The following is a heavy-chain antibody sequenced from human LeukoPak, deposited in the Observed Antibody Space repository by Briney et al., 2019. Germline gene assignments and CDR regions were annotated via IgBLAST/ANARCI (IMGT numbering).Heavy chain of an antibody. CDR2: ISGSGGST. V-gene: IGHV3-23*01. CDR3: AKDNSNYVYYYYYMDV. Sequence: PGGSLRLSCAASGFTFSSYAMSWVRQAPGKGLEWVSAISGSGGSTYYADSVKGRFTISRDNSKNTLYLQMNSLRAEDTAVYYCAKDNSNYVYYYYYMDVWGKGTTVTVSS. CDR1: GFTFSSYA. D-gene: IGHD4-11*01. J-gene: IGHJ6*03.